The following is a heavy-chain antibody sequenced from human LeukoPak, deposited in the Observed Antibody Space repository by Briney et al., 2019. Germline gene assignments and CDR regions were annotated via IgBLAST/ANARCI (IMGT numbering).Heavy chain of an antibody. V-gene: IGHV3-23*01. J-gene: IGHJ4*02. CDR1: GFTFSNCA. CDR3: APNIAPHVDY. Sequence: PGGSLRLSCAASGFTFSNCAMTWVRQAPVKALEWVSAIIANGGTTYYADSVKGRFTISRDNSKNTLYLQMNSLRAEDTAVYYCAPNIAPHVDYWGQGTLVTVSS. CDR2: IIANGGTT. D-gene: IGHD6-6*01.